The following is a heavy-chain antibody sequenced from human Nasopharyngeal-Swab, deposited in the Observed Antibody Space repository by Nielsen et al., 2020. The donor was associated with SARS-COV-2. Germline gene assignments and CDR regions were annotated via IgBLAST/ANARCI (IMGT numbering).Heavy chain of an antibody. Sequence: GESLKISCAASGFTFSSYWMSWVRQAPGKGLEWVANIKQDGSEKYYVDSVKGRFTISRDNAKNSLYLQMNSLRAEDTAVYYCASSGLSSDWPLDYWGQGTLVTVSS. CDR1: GFTFSSYW. J-gene: IGHJ4*02. D-gene: IGHD6-19*01. CDR3: ASSGLSSDWPLDY. CDR2: IKQDGSEK. V-gene: IGHV3-7*05.